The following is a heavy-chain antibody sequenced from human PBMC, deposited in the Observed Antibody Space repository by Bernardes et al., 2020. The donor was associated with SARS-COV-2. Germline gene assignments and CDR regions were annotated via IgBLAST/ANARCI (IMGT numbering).Heavy chain of an antibody. Sequence: VGSLILSCAASGFTFRSSWMHWVRQAPGKGLVWVSRINSDGSSTSYADSVKGRFTISRDNAKNTLYLQMNSLRADDTAVYYCASGIPMDVWGQGTTVTVSS. V-gene: IGHV3-74*01. J-gene: IGHJ6*02. CDR2: INSDGSST. CDR1: GFTFRSSW. CDR3: ASGIPMDV.